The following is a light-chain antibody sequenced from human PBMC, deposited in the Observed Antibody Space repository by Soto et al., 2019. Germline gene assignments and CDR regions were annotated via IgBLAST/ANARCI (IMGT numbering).Light chain of an antibody. J-gene: IGLJ2*01. CDR3: SSYVRSTSFA. V-gene: IGLV2-8*01. CDR1: SSDFGTYNF. CDR2: ELN. Sequence: QSALTQPPSASGSPGQSVTISCTGTSSDFGTYNFVSWYQQHPGKAPKLMIYELNKRPSGVPDRFSGSKSGNTASLTVSGLQAEDEADYYCSSYVRSTSFAFGGGTKLTVL.